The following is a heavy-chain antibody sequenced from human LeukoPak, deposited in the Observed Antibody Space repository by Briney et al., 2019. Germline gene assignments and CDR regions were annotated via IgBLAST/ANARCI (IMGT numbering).Heavy chain of an antibody. J-gene: IGHJ6*04. V-gene: IGHV3-21*01. CDR3: AELGITMIGGV. CDR2: ISSSSSYI. Sequence: GGSLRLSCAASGFTFSSYSMNWVRQAPGKGLEWVSSISSSSSYIDYADSVKGRFTISRDNAKNSLYLQMNSLRAEDTAVYYCAELGITMIGGVWGKGTTVTISS. CDR1: GFTFSSYS. D-gene: IGHD3-10*02.